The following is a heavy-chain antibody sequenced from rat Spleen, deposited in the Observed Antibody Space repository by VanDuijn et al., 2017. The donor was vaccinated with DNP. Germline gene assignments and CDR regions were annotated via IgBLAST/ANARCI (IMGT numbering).Heavy chain of an antibody. V-gene: IGHV5-20*01. CDR1: GFTFRDYY. D-gene: IGHD1-1*01. CDR3: TIYYNTGDNWFAY. CDR2: IRYDSGSI. J-gene: IGHJ3*01. Sequence: EVLLVESGGDLVQSGRSLKLSCAASGFTFRDYYMAWVRQAPTKGLEWVAYIRYDSGSIHYGDSVKGRFTMSRDNAKNTLYLQMNSLRSEDTATYYCTIYYNTGDNWFAYWGQGTLVTVSS.